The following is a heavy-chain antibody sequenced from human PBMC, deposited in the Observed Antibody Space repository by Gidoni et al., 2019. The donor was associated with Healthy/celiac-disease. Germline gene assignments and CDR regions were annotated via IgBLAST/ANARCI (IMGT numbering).Heavy chain of an antibody. J-gene: IGHJ6*02. CDR3: ARAQIAAAGHYYYGMDV. D-gene: IGHD6-13*01. V-gene: IGHV4-31*02. Sequence: IYYSGSTYYNPSLKSRVTISVDTSKNQFSLKLSSVTAADTAVYYCARAQIAAAGHYYYGMDVWGQGTTVTVSS. CDR2: IYYSGST.